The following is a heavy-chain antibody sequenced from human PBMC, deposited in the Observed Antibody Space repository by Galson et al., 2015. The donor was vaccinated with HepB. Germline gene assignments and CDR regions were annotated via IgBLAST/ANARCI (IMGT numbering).Heavy chain of an antibody. D-gene: IGHD6-19*01. J-gene: IGHJ4*02. Sequence: SLRLSCAASGFTFSNYGMHWVRQAPGKGLEWVAVISYDGSNKYYADSVKGRFTISRDNSKNTLYLQMNSLRAEDTAVYYCANGPSSGWYSSLDYWGQGTLVTVSS. CDR2: ISYDGSNK. V-gene: IGHV3-30*18. CDR3: ANGPSSGWYSSLDY. CDR1: GFTFSNYG.